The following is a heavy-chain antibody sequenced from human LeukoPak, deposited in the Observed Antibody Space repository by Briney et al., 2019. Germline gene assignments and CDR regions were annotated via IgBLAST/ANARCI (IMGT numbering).Heavy chain of an antibody. V-gene: IGHV3-30*18. CDR1: GFTFSTYG. CDR2: ISYDGSNK. J-gene: IGHJ4*02. CDR3: AKDRGYCSGGSCYTFDY. Sequence: GGSLRLSCAASGFTFSTYGMHWVRQAPGKGLEWVAVISYDGSNKYYADSVKGRFTISRDNSKNTLYLQMNSLRAEDTAVYYCAKDRGYCSGGSCYTFDYWGQGTLVTVSS. D-gene: IGHD2-15*01.